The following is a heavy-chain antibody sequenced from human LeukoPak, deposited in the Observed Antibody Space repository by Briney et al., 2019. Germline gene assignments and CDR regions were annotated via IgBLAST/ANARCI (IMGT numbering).Heavy chain of an antibody. D-gene: IGHD4-11*01. V-gene: IGHV3-23*01. CDR3: ARGPTFDC. CDR2: ISGSGGST. Sequence: WGSLRLSCADSGFTFISYAMSWVRQAPGKGLEWVSAISGSGGSTYYADSVKGRFTIFRDNSKNTLYLRMNSLRVEDTAVYFCARGPTFDCWGQGTLVTVSS. J-gene: IGHJ4*02. CDR1: GFTFISYA.